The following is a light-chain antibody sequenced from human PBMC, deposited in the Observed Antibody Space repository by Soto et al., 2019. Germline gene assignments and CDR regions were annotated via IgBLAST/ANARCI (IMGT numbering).Light chain of an antibody. CDR2: ESS. CDR1: QSVSNNY. V-gene: IGKV3-11*01. Sequence: EIVLTQSPGTLSLSPGERATLSCRASQSVSNNYLAWYQQKPGQAPRLLIYESSNRATGIAARFSGSGSGTDFTLTISSLEPEDFAVYYCQQRSNWPQTFGQATKWIS. CDR3: QQRSNWPQT. J-gene: IGKJ1*01.